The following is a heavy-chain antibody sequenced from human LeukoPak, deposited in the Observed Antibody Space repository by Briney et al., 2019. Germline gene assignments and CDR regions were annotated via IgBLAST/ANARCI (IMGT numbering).Heavy chain of an antibody. Sequence: SGPALFQPPPTLTLTCTFSGFSLSTRGMSVSWIRQPPRKALAWLALIEWDDEKYYSTSLKTRLTISKDTSKNQVVLTMTNMDPMDTATYYCARLSYGSKSPLDYWGQGTLVTVSS. V-gene: IGHV2-70*01. CDR2: IEWDDEK. J-gene: IGHJ4*02. D-gene: IGHD3-10*01. CDR3: ARLSYGSKSPLDY. CDR1: GFSLSTRGMS.